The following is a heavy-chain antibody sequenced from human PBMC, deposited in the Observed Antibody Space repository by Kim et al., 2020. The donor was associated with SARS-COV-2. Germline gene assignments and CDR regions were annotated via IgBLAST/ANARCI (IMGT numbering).Heavy chain of an antibody. V-gene: IGHV3-9*01. CDR3: AKDMGYSSSWFFDY. Sequence: ADSVKGRFTISRDNAKNSLYLQMNSLRAEDTALYYCAKDMGYSSSWFFDYWGQGTLVTVSS. J-gene: IGHJ4*02. D-gene: IGHD6-13*01.